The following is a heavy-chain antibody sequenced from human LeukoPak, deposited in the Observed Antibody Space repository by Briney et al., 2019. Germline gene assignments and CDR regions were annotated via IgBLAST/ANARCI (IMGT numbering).Heavy chain of an antibody. J-gene: IGHJ5*01. CDR2: INDDGRTT. CDR1: GFTFSYYW. Sequence: GGSLRLSCAASGFTFSYYWMHWVRQAPGEGLVWVSRINDDGRTTTYADSVKGRITISRDNAKNTLYLQMSSLRVEDTAVYYCARDGSSGWFGYWGQGTLVTVSS. CDR3: ARDGSSGWFGY. D-gene: IGHD6-19*01. V-gene: IGHV3-74*03.